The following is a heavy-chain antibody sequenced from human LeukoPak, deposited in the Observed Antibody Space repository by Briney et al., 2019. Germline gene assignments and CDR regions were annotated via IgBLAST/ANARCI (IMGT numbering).Heavy chain of an antibody. D-gene: IGHD3-10*01. J-gene: IGHJ4*02. CDR1: GGSISSGSYD. Sequence: SQTLSLTCTVSGGSISSGSYDWYWIRQPAGKGLEWIGHLYTSGRMSYNPSLKSRVTISVDTSKNQFSLKLTSVTAAHTAVYYCTRGRGIWGQGTLVTVSS. CDR2: LYTSGRM. CDR3: TRGRGI. V-gene: IGHV4-61*09.